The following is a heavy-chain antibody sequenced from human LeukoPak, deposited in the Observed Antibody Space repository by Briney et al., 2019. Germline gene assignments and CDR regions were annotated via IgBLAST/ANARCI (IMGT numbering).Heavy chain of an antibody. CDR2: ISYDGSNK. CDR1: GFTFSSDA. Sequence: GGSLRLSCAASGFTFSSDAMHWFRQAPGKGLEWVAVISYDGSNKYYADSVKGRFTISRDNSKNTLYLQMNSLRAEDTAVYYCARTALADYWGQGTLVTVSS. D-gene: IGHD3-16*02. V-gene: IGHV3-30-3*01. J-gene: IGHJ4*02. CDR3: ARTALADY.